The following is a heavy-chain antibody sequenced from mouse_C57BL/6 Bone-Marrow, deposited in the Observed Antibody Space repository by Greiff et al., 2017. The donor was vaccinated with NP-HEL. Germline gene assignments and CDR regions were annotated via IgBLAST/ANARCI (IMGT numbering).Heavy chain of an antibody. CDR3: ARRDYGNYWFAY. CDR1: GFTFSDYG. V-gene: IGHV5-17*01. J-gene: IGHJ3*01. CDR2: ISSGSSTI. Sequence: EVHLVESGGGLVKPGGSLKLSCAASGFTFSDYGMHWVRQAPEQGLEWVAYISSGSSTIYYADTVKGRFTISRDNAKNTLFLQMTSLRSEDTAMYYCARRDYGNYWFAYWGQGTLVTVSA. D-gene: IGHD2-1*01.